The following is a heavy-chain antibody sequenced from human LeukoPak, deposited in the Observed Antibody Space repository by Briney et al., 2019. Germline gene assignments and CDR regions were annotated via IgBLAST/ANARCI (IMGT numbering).Heavy chain of an antibody. Sequence: PGGSLRLSCAASGFAFGSYAMSWVRQAPGEGLKWVSAIGGSGGATYYAESVKGRFTISRDNSKNTLYLQMNGLRVEDTALYYCAKSSVWAFDIWGQGTMVTVS. CDR1: GFAFGSYA. V-gene: IGHV3-23*01. J-gene: IGHJ3*02. CDR2: IGGSGGAT. CDR3: AKSSVWAFDI. D-gene: IGHD1-14*01.